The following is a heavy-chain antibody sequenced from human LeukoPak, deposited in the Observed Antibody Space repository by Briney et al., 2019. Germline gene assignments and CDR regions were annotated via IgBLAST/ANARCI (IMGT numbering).Heavy chain of an antibody. CDR1: GLTFSDYY. J-gene: IGHJ4*02. CDR2: ISSSGSTI. V-gene: IGHV3-11*01. Sequence: GGSLRLSCAASGLTFSDYYMSWIRQAPGKGLEWVSYISSSGSTIYYADSVKGRFTISRDNAKNSLYLQMNSLRAEDTAVYYCARGWNYYDSSFDYWGQGTLVTVSS. CDR3: ARGWNYYDSSFDY. D-gene: IGHD3-22*01.